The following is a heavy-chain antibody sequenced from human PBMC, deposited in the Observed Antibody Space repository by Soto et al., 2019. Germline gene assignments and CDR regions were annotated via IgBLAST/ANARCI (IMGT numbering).Heavy chain of an antibody. D-gene: IGHD2-15*01. CDR2: ISYDGSNK. CDR1: GVTFSSYG. CDR3: PQYLLVVLAATRLNYFYGMDV. Sequence: PGGALRLSCAASGVTFSSYGMQWVRQAPGKGLEGVAVISYDGSNKYYADSVKGGFTIARDNSKNTLYLQMNRLRGEDGAVYYGPQYLLVVLAATRLNYFYGMDVWGQATSVPAS. J-gene: IGHJ6*02. V-gene: IGHV3-30*03.